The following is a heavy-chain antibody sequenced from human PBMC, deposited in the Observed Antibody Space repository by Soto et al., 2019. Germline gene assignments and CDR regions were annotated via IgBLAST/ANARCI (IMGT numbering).Heavy chain of an antibody. Sequence: GGSLRLSCTAYGYSFSTYGMHWVRQASGKGLEWVIFISYDGSNKFYLDSVKGRFSISRDNSRNTLYLQMNSLRPEDTNTYNCAKGGRNWNTHYWGQGILVTVSS. CDR1: GYSFSTYG. D-gene: IGHD1-20*01. J-gene: IGHJ4*02. CDR3: AKGGRNWNTHY. CDR2: ISYDGSNK. V-gene: IGHV3-30*18.